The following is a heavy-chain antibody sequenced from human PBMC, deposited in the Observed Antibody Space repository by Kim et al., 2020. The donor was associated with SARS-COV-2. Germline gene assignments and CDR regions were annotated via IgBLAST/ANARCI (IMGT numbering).Heavy chain of an antibody. CDR1: GYTFTSYG. Sequence: ASVKVSCKASGYTFTSYGISWVRQAPGQGLEWMGWISAYNGNTNYAQKLQGRVTMTTDTSTSTAYMELRSLRSDDTAVYYCATPSIAAAGTYYYYGMDVWGQGTTVTVSS. CDR3: ATPSIAAAGTYYYYGMDV. J-gene: IGHJ6*02. CDR2: ISAYNGNT. V-gene: IGHV1-18*01. D-gene: IGHD6-13*01.